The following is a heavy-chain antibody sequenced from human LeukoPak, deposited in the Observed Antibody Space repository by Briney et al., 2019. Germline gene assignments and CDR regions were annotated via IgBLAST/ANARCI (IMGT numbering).Heavy chain of an antibody. Sequence: GSLRLSCAAAGFTFSSYAMTWVRQAPGKGLEWVSSIDASGGSTYYADSVKGRFTISRDNSKNTFFLQMNTLRAADTAVYYCAKGSGSGWYGWFAPWGQGTLVTVSS. CDR2: IDASGGST. V-gene: IGHV3-23*01. CDR3: AKGSGSGWYGWFAP. CDR1: GFTFSSYA. J-gene: IGHJ5*02. D-gene: IGHD6-19*01.